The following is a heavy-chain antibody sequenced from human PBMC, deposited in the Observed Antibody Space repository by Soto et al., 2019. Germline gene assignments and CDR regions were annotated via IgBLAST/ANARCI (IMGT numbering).Heavy chain of an antibody. CDR2: ISYDGSNK. V-gene: IGHV3-30*03. CDR1: GFTFSSYG. J-gene: IGHJ1*01. Sequence: PGGSLRLSCAASGFTFSSYGMHWVRQAPGKGLEWVAVISYDGSNKYYADSVKGRFTISRDNSKNTLYLQMNSLRAEDTAVYYCARDEYDSSGYYLLGHWGQGTLVTVSS. CDR3: ARDEYDSSGYYLLGH. D-gene: IGHD3-22*01.